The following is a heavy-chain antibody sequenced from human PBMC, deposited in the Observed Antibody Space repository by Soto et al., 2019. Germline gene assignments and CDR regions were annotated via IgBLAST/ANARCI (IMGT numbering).Heavy chain of an antibody. CDR3: RSVPAALYFDY. D-gene: IGHD2-2*01. CDR2: ISYDGNTK. Sequence: QVQLVESGGGVVQPGRSLRLSCAASGFTFSSYTMHWVRQAPGKGLEWVALISYDGNTKYYADSVKGRFTISRDNSKNTLYLQMNSLRPDDTAVYYCRSVPAALYFDYWGQGTLVTVSS. V-gene: IGHV3-30-3*01. CDR1: GFTFSSYT. J-gene: IGHJ4*02.